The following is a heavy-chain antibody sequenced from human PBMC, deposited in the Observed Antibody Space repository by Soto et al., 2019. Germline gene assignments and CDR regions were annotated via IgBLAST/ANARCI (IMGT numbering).Heavy chain of an antibody. CDR1: GYTFTSYD. CDR2: MNPNSGNT. V-gene: IGHV1-8*01. CDR3: ARGGPYYYGSSNRGDGMDV. Sequence: ASVKVSCKASGYTFTSYDINWVRQATGQGLEWMGWMNPNSGNTDYAQKFQGRVTMTRNTSISTAYMELSSLRSEDTAVYYCARGGPYYYGSSNRGDGMDVWGQGTTVTVSS. D-gene: IGHD3-10*01. J-gene: IGHJ6*02.